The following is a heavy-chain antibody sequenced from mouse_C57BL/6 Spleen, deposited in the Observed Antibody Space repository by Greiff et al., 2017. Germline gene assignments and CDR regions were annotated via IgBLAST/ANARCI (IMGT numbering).Heavy chain of an antibody. CDR3: SSDYDGAWFAY. CDR2: ISSDGSN. Sequence: EVKLQESGPGLVKPSQSLSLTCSVTGYSITSGYYWNWIRQFPGNNLEWMGYISSDGSNNYNPSLKNRISITRDTSKNQFFLKLNSVTTEDTATYYCSSDYDGAWFAYWGQGTLVTVSA. V-gene: IGHV3-6*01. CDR1: GYSITSGYY. J-gene: IGHJ3*01. D-gene: IGHD1-2*01.